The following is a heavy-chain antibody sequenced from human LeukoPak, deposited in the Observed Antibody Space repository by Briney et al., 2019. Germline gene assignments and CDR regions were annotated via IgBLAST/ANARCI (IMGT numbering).Heavy chain of an antibody. J-gene: IGHJ4*02. D-gene: IGHD4-17*01. CDR1: GFTFSSYA. CDR3: AKDPNVYYGHYIIR. V-gene: IGHV3-23*01. Sequence: GGSLRLSCAASGFTFSSYAVSWVRHAPGKGLEWVSGFSVSDKTTYYADSVKGRFTISRDNSKNTLYLKINSLRAEDTAVYYCAKDPNVYYGHYIIRWGQGTLVIVSS. CDR2: FSVSDKTT.